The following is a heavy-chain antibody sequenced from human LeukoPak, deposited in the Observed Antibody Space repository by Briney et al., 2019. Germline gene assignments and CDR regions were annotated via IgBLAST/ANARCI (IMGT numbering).Heavy chain of an antibody. CDR3: ARGSGYCSSTSCYTITTTNDY. CDR1: GFTFSSHS. V-gene: IGHV3-48*04. CDR2: ISSSSSTI. Sequence: PGGSLRLSCAASGFTFSSHSMNWVRQAPGKGLEWVSYISSSSSTIYYADSVKGRFTISRDNAKNSLYLQMNSLRAEDTAVYYCARGSGYCSSTSCYTITTTNDYWGQGTLVTVSS. D-gene: IGHD2-2*02. J-gene: IGHJ4*02.